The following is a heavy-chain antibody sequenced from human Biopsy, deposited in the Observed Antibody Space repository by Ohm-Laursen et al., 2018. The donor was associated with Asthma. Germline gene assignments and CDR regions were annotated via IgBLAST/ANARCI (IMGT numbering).Heavy chain of an antibody. D-gene: IGHD1-1*01. CDR2: IYYNGRT. CDR1: GGSISSSSYY. V-gene: IGHV4-39*02. J-gene: IGHJ3*02. Sequence: SQTLSLTCTVSGGSISSSSYYWGWIRQPPGKGLEWIGSIYYNGRTYYNPSLKSRLTISVDTSKKQLSLEMSSVTAADTAVYYCARDRGLTSYPGTFHIWGQGTMVTVSS. CDR3: ARDRGLTSYPGTFHI.